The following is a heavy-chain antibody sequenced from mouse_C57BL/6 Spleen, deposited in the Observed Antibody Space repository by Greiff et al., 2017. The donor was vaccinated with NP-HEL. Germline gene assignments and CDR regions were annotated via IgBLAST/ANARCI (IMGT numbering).Heavy chain of an antibody. CDR2: IYPGSGST. CDR3: ARLVYYGSTHWYFDV. J-gene: IGHJ1*03. Sequence: QVQLQQPGAELVKPGASVKMSCKASGYTFTSYWITWVKQRPGQGLEWIGDIYPGSGSTNYNEKFKSKATLTVDTSSSTAYMQLSSLTSEDSAVYDCARLVYYGSTHWYFDVWGTGTTVTVSS. V-gene: IGHV1-55*01. CDR1: GYTFTSYW. D-gene: IGHD1-1*01.